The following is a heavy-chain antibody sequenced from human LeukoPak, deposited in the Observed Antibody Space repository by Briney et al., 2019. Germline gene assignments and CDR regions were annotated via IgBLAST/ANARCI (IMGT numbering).Heavy chain of an antibody. Sequence: GASVKVSCKASGYTFTSYYMHWVRQAPGQGLEWMGIINPSGGSTIYAQKFQGRVTMTEDTSTDTAYMELSSLRPEDTAVYYCATDPRGGLNHMRYWGQGTLVTVSS. V-gene: IGHV1-46*01. CDR3: ATDPRGGLNHMRY. CDR2: INPSGGST. D-gene: IGHD1-14*01. J-gene: IGHJ4*02. CDR1: GYTFTSYY.